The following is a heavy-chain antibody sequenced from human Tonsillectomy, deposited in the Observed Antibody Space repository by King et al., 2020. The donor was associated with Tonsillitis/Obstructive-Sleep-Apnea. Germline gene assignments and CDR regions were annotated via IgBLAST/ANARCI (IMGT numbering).Heavy chain of an antibody. CDR2: IRSKAYGGTT. CDR1: GFTFGDYA. J-gene: IGHJ4*02. Sequence: VQLVESGGGLVQSGRSLRLSCTASGFTFGDYAMSWVRQAPGEGLEWVGFIRSKAYGGTTEYDASVKGTFTISRDDSQSIAYLQMNSLKTEDTAVYYCTRRPSTGGDPSKYYFFDYWGQGALVTVSS. D-gene: IGHD2-21*02. CDR3: TRRPSTGGDPSKYYFFDY. V-gene: IGHV3-49*04.